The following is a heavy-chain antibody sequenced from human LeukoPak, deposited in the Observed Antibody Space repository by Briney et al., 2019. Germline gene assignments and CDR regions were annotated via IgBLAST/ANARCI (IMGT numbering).Heavy chain of an antibody. CDR2: IYYSGST. CDR1: GGSISSYY. D-gene: IGHD5-24*01. Sequence: SETLSLTCTVSGGSISSYYWSWIRQPPGKGLEWIGYIYYSGSTDYNPSLKSRVTISVGTSKNQFSLKLSSVTAADTAVYYCARDSRDGLFDYWGQGTLVTVSS. V-gene: IGHV4-59*01. J-gene: IGHJ4*02. CDR3: ARDSRDGLFDY.